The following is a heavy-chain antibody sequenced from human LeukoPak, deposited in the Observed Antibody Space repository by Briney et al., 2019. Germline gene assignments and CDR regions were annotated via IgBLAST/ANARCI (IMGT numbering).Heavy chain of an antibody. V-gene: IGHV3-30*03. J-gene: IGHJ4*02. CDR2: ISYDGSNK. CDR3: ARGGSSPTGIRLGY. D-gene: IGHD1-1*01. Sequence: GGSLRLSCAASGFTFSSYGMHWVRQAPGKGLEWVAVISYDGSNKYYADSVKGRFTISRDNAKNSLYLQMNSLRAEDTAVYYCARGGSSPTGIRLGYWGQGTLVTVSS. CDR1: GFTFSSYG.